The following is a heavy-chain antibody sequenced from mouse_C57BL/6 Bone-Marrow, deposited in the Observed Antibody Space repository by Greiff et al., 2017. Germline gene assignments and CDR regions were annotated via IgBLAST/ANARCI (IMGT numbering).Heavy chain of an antibody. CDR1: GYTFTSYW. CDR3: ANLLAY. Sequence: QVQLQQPGAELVMPGASVKLSCKASGYTFTSYWMHWVKQRPGQGLEWIGEIDPSDSYTNYNQKFKGKSTLTVDKSSSTAYMQLSSRTSEDSAGYYCANLLAYWGQGTLVTVSA. V-gene: IGHV1-69*01. CDR2: IDPSDSYT. J-gene: IGHJ3*01.